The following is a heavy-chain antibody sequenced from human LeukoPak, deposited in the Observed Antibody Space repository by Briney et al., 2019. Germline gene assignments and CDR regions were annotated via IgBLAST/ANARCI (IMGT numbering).Heavy chain of an antibody. CDR2: FIPIFGTA. V-gene: IGHV1-69*13. CDR1: GGTFSRYA. Sequence: ASVKVSCKASGGTFSRYAINWVRQAPGQGLEWMGGFIPIFGTANYAQKFQGRVTITADESTSTAYMELSSLTSEDTAVYYCAKPPDDEQQGVAGTDYWGQGTLVTVSS. D-gene: IGHD6-19*01. J-gene: IGHJ4*02. CDR3: AKPPDDEQQGVAGTDY.